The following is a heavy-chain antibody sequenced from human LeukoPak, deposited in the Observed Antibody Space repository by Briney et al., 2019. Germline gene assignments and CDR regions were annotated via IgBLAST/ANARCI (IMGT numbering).Heavy chain of an antibody. Sequence: GGSLRLSCTASGFTFGDYAMSWFRQAPGKGLEWVGFIRSKAYGGTTEYAASVKGRFTISRDDSKSIAYLQMNSLKTEDTAVYYCTSRGIAVAGTFDYWGQGTLVTVSS. D-gene: IGHD6-19*01. CDR1: GFTFGDYA. CDR3: TSRGIAVAGTFDY. CDR2: IRSKAYGGTT. J-gene: IGHJ4*02. V-gene: IGHV3-49*03.